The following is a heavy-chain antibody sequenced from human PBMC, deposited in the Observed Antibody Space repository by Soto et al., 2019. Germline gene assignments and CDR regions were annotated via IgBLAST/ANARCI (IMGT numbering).Heavy chain of an antibody. J-gene: IGHJ5*02. CDR1: GYTFPSFG. CDR3: ARVLPGVEAWCDP. Sequence: GASVKVACKASGYTFPSFGVTWVRRAPGQGLEWMGWITAYTDTPNYAQKFQGRVTMTIDTSTSTAYMDLRSLTSDDTAVYYCARVLPGVEAWCDPWGQGTLVT. CDR2: ITAYTDTP. V-gene: IGHV1-18*01. D-gene: IGHD1-26*01.